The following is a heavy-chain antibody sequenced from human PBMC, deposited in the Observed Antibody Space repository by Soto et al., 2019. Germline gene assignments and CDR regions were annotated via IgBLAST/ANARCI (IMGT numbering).Heavy chain of an antibody. V-gene: IGHV3-23*01. Sequence: PGGSLRLSCAASGFSFSSLAMSWVRQAPGKRLEWVSSISGRGVDTLYADSVKGRFTISRDNSRNTLYLQVNSLRAEDTAVQYFAKGQADVAHFVDWGQESMVT. CDR3: AKGQADVAHFVD. CDR2: ISGRGVDT. CDR1: GFSFSSLA. D-gene: IGHD2-15*01. J-gene: IGHJ4*02.